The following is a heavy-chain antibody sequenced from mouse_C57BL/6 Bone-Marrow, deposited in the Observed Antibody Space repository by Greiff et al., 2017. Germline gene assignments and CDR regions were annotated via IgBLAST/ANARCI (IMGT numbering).Heavy chain of an antibody. CDR1: GYAFTNYL. D-gene: IGHD2-5*01. CDR2: INPGSGGT. V-gene: IGHV1-54*01. CDR3: ARSAYYSKGAWFAY. Sequence: VQLQQSGAELVRPGTSVKVSCKASGYAFTNYLIEWVKQRPGQGLEWIGVINPGSGGTNYNEKFKGKATLTADKSSSTAYMQLSSLTSEDSAVYFCARSAYYSKGAWFAYWGQGTLVTVSA. J-gene: IGHJ3*01.